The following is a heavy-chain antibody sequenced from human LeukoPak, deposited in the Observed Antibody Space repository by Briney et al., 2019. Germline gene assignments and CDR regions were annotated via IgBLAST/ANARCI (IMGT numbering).Heavy chain of an antibody. V-gene: IGHV3-53*01. J-gene: IGHJ4*02. CDR1: GFAVSSNY. Sequence: PGGSLRLSCAASGFAVSSNYMSWVRQAPGKGLEWVSVIYTGGSTYYADSVKGRFTISRDSSKNTVYLQMNSLRAEDTAVYYCARERGTSGYILAFWGQGTLVTVSS. D-gene: IGHD3-22*01. CDR2: IYTGGST. CDR3: ARERGTSGYILAF.